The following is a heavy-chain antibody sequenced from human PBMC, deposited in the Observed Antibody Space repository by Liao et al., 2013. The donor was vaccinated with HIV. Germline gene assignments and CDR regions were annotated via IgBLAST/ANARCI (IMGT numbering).Heavy chain of an antibody. Sequence: QVHLQESGPGLVKPSETLSLTCTVSGGSIRSSTSYWGWIRQSPEKGLEWIGIGYYSGYTYYNPSLSSRVSVSVDASSSQFSLQLRSVTAADTATYYCARVPWGSLPYFDSWGPGTLGHRLL. CDR2: GYYSGYT. CDR1: GGSIRSSTSY. V-gene: IGHV4-39*07. D-gene: IGHD3-16*01. CDR3: ARVPWGSLPYFDS. J-gene: IGHJ4*01.